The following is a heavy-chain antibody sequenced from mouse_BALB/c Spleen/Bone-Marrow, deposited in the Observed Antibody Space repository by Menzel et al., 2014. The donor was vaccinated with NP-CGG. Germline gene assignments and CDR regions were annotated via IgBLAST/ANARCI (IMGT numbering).Heavy chain of an antibody. D-gene: IGHD1-2*01. Sequence: EVQLQESGGGLVQPGGSLRLSCATSGFTFTDYYMSWVRQPPGKALEWLGFIRNKANGYTAEYSASVKGRFTISRDNSQTILYLQMTALRAEDSATYYCAREFTTATHRYFDVWGAGTTVTVSS. V-gene: IGHV7-3*02. CDR2: IRNKANGYTA. CDR3: AREFTTATHRYFDV. J-gene: IGHJ1*01. CDR1: GFTFTDYY.